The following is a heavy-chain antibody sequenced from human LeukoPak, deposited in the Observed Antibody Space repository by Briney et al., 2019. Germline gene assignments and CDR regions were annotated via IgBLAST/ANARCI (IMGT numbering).Heavy chain of an antibody. CDR1: GFTFSRYD. CDR2: MSSDGSKK. V-gene: IGHV3-30-3*02. D-gene: IGHD4-17*01. Sequence: GGSLRLSCAASGFTFSRYDMHWVRQAPGKGLEWVAVMSSDGSKKYYADSVKGRFTISRDNSKNTLYLQMNSLRAEDTAVYYCAKKFTGTTVISGDYFDYWGQGTLVTVSS. CDR3: AKKFTGTTVISGDYFDY. J-gene: IGHJ4*02.